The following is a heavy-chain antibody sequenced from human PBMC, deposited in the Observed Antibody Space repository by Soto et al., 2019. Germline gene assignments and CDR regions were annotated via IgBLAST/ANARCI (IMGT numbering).Heavy chain of an antibody. CDR2: IYPGDSDT. D-gene: IGHD3-9*01. J-gene: IGHJ5*02. CDR3: ARTPPGYYDILTGPPGWFDP. CDR1: GYSLTSYW. Sequence: GECLKSSCKGSGYSLTSYWTSGVRQMPGKGLEWMGIIYPGDSDTGYSPSFQGQVTIPADKSITTAYLQWSSLKASDTAMYYCARTPPGYYDILTGPPGWFDPWGQGTLVTVSS. V-gene: IGHV5-51*01.